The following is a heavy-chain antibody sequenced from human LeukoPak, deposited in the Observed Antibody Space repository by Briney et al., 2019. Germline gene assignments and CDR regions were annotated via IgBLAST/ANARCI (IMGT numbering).Heavy chain of an antibody. J-gene: IGHJ4*02. Sequence: GGSLRLSCAASGCTFSSYGMHWVRKAPGKGLEWVAVISYDGSNKYYADSVKGRFTISRDNSKNTLYLQMNSLRAEDTAVYYCAVIAAAGPVGFDYWGQGTLVTVSS. V-gene: IGHV3-30*03. D-gene: IGHD6-13*01. CDR2: ISYDGSNK. CDR3: AVIAAAGPVGFDY. CDR1: GCTFSSYG.